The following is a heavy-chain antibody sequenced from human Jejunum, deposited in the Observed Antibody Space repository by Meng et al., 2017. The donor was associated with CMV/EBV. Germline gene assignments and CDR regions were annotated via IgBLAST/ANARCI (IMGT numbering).Heavy chain of an antibody. V-gene: IGHV4-30-4*08. J-gene: IGHJ4*02. CDR3: ARGSIFVSFDS. CDR1: GGSIGSGDYY. D-gene: IGHD3-3*01. CDR2: IHDTGST. Sequence: QVEVHESGPGLLKPSQTLSLTCSVAGGSIGSGDYYWSWIRQPPGKGLEWIGYIHDTGSTYYNPSLKSRVDISLGTSRNHFSLTLSSVTAEDTAVYFCARGSIFVSFDSWGQGTLVTVSS.